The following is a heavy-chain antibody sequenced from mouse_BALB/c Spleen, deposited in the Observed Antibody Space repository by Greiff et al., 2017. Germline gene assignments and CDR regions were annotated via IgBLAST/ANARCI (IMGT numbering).Heavy chain of an antibody. J-gene: IGHJ2*01. CDR1: AFTFPDAW. CDR3: AGVGNYWEVFDY. V-gene: IGHV6-6*01. CDR2: IRSKANNHAT. D-gene: IGHD2-1*01. Sequence: EVMLVESGGGLVQPGGSLKLSCAASAFTFPDAWMAWVRQSPEKGLEWVAEIRSKANNHATYHAESVKGRFTISRDESKSSVYLQMNSLRADDTGIYYCAGVGNYWEVFDYWGQGTTLTVSS.